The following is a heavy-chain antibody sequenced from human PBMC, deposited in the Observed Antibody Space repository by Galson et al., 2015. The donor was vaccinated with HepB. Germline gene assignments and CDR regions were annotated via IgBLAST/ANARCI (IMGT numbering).Heavy chain of an antibody. CDR1: GYTFTSYG. CDR2: ISAYNGNT. CDR3: ARDPLDFWSGYYTEYNWFDP. D-gene: IGHD3-3*01. V-gene: IGHV1-18*01. Sequence: SVKVSCKASGYTFTSYGISWVRQAPGQGLEWMGWISAYNGNTSYAQKLQGRVTMTTDTSTSTAYMELRSLRSDDTAVYYCARDPLDFWSGYYTEYNWFDPWGQGTLVTVSS. J-gene: IGHJ5*02.